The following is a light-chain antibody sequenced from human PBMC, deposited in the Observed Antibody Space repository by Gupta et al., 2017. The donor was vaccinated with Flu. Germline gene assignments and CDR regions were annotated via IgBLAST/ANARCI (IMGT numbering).Light chain of an antibody. CDR2: DNS. J-gene: IGLJ2*01. CDR3: GTWDSSLGAGV. V-gene: IGLV1-51*01. CDR1: SSNVGDNY. Sequence: QSVLTQPPSVSAAPGQKVTISCSGTSSNVGDNYVSWYQQVPGKAPKLIIYDNSKRPSGIPDRFSGSQSGTSATLGITGLQTGDEADYYCGTWDSSLGAGVFGGGTKVTVL.